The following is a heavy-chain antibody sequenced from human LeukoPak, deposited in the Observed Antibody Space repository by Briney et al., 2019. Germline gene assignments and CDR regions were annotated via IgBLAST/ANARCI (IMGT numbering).Heavy chain of an antibody. V-gene: IGHV4-39*07. CDR3: ARDREMYYDILTGYYNPSLFDY. J-gene: IGHJ4*02. CDR2: INHSGST. D-gene: IGHD3-9*01. Sequence: SETLSLTCTVSGGSIISSSYYWSWIRQPPGKGLEWIGEINHSGSTNYNPSLKSRVTISVDTSKNQFSLKLSSVTAADTAVYYCARDREMYYDILTGYYNPSLFDYWGQGTLVTVSS. CDR1: GGSIISSSYY.